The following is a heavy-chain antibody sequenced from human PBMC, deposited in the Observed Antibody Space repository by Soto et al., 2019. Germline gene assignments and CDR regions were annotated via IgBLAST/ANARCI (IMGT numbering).Heavy chain of an antibody. CDR2: ISNYNDNM. CDR3: ARPKRGYDAFDI. Sequence: QAQLVQSGAEEKKPGASVKVSCKASGYTFSSYGITWVRQAPGQGLEWMGWISNYNDNMNYAQNLQDRVTMTTDTSTNTAYMELRSVRSDDKAVYYCARPKRGYDAFDIWGQGTTVTVS. V-gene: IGHV1-18*01. J-gene: IGHJ3*02. D-gene: IGHD3-16*01. CDR1: GYTFSSYG.